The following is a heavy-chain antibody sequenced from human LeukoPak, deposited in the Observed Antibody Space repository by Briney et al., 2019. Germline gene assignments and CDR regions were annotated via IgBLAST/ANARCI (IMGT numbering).Heavy chain of an antibody. D-gene: IGHD3-3*01. Sequence: GESLKISCKGSGYSFTSYWIGWVRQMPGKGLEWMGIIYPGDSDTRNSPSFQGQVTISADKSISAAYLQWSSLKASDTAMYYCARSFGVVIRDWYFDLWGRGTLVTVSS. CDR1: GYSFTSYW. CDR2: IYPGDSDT. CDR3: ARSFGVVIRDWYFDL. V-gene: IGHV5-51*01. J-gene: IGHJ2*01.